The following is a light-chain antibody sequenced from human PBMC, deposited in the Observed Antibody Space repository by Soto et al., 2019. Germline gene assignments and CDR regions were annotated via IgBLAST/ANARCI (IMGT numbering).Light chain of an antibody. CDR1: QSISSW. Sequence: DIQMTQSPSTLSASVGDRVTITCRASQSISSWLAWYQQKPGQAPNLLIYEASRLESGVPARFRGSGSGTEFTLTISSLQPDDFATYYCQQYNSYPLTFGGGTKVEIK. V-gene: IGKV1-5*03. J-gene: IGKJ4*01. CDR2: EAS. CDR3: QQYNSYPLT.